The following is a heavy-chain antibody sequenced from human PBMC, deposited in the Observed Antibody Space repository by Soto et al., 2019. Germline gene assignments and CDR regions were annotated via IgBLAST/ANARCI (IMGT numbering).Heavy chain of an antibody. J-gene: IGHJ4*02. CDR3: AIGYCSSTSCYGFDY. D-gene: IGHD2-2*01. Sequence: PGESLKISCKGSGYSFTSYWIGWVRQMPGKGLEWMGIIYPGDSDTRYSPSFQGQVTISADKSISTAYLQWSSLKASDTAMYYCAIGYCSSTSCYGFDYWGQGTLVTVCS. CDR1: GYSFTSYW. V-gene: IGHV5-51*01. CDR2: IYPGDSDT.